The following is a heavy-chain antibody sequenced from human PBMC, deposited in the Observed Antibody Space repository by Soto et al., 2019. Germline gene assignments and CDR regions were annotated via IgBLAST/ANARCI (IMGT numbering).Heavy chain of an antibody. CDR3: ARDLANGGGSAGFDL. V-gene: IGHV1-2*02. CDR1: WSRFPSKY. Sequence: SVEDSCRASWSRFPSKYIPWVRQAPGQGFEWMGWINPKSGGTKYPQKFQGRVTMTRDTSLSTVFMSLTRLTSDDTAVYHCARDLANGGGSAGFDLWRQGRLVTVSS. CDR2: INPKSGGT. J-gene: IGHJ1*01. D-gene: IGHD1-26*01.